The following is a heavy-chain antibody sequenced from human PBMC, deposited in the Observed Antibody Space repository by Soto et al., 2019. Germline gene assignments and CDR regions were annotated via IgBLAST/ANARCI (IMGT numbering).Heavy chain of an antibody. CDR2: IYYSGSI. V-gene: IGHV4-39*01. D-gene: IGHD3-9*01. Sequence: PSETLSLTCSVSGGSISSSSYYWGWIRQPPGKGLEWIGSIYYSGSIYYNPSLKSRVTISVDTSKNQFSLKLSSVTAADTAVYYCARHYDILTGYPYYFDYWGQGTLVTVSS. CDR1: GGSISSSSYY. J-gene: IGHJ4*02. CDR3: ARHYDILTGYPYYFDY.